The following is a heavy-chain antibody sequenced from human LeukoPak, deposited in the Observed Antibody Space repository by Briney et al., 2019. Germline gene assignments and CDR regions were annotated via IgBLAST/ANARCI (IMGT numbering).Heavy chain of an antibody. CDR3: ASWGGDGYKFSAHFDY. D-gene: IGHD5-24*01. CDR1: GGSISSGGYS. J-gene: IGHJ4*02. V-gene: IGHV4-30-2*01. CDR2: IYHSGST. Sequence: PSETLSLTCAVSGGSISSGGYSWSWIRQPPGKGLEWIGYIYHSGSTYYNPSLKSRVTISVDRSKNQFSLKLSSVTAADTAVYYCASWGGDGYKFSAHFDYWGQGTLVTVSS.